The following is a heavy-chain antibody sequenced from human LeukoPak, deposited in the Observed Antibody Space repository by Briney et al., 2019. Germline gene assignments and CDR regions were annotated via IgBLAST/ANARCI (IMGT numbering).Heavy chain of an antibody. V-gene: IGHV3-74*01. J-gene: IGHJ3*02. CDR3: AKARGIAAADTDPLNDAFDI. Sequence: PGGSLRLSCAASGFIFSSYWMHWVRHAPGKGLAWVSRINTDGSSTSYADSVKGRFTISRDNAKNTLYLQMNSLRAEDMALYYCAKARGIAAADTDPLNDAFDIWGQGTMVTVSS. D-gene: IGHD6-13*01. CDR2: INTDGSST. CDR1: GFIFSSYW.